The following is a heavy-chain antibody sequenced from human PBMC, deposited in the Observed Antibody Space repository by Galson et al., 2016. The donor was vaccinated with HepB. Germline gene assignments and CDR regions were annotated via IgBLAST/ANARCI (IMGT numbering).Heavy chain of an antibody. CDR2: VDPN. D-gene: IGHD1-26*01. CDR1: GFSFTSFY. CDR3: AREGGSSWGFDY. Sequence: SVKVSCKASGFSFTSFYIHWVRQAPGQGLEWLGIVDPNYPQQFQGRVSMTRDTSTSTVYMEQNSLTSEDTAVYYCAREGGSSWGFDYWGQGTLVIVSS. J-gene: IGHJ4*02. V-gene: IGHV1-46*01.